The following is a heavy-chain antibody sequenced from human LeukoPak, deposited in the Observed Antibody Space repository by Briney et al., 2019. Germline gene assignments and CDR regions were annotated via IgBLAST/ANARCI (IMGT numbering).Heavy chain of an antibody. CDR1: GYTFTSYY. D-gene: IGHD6-19*01. CDR2: INPSGGST. Sequence: ASVKVSCKASGYTFTSYYMHWVRQAPGQGLEWMGIINPSGGSTSYAQKFQGRVTMTRNTSISTAYMELSSLRSEDTAVYYCARGPSYSSGWFKLYRGLSNWFDPWGQGTLVTVSS. CDR3: ARGPSYSSGWFKLYRGLSNWFDP. V-gene: IGHV1-46*01. J-gene: IGHJ5*02.